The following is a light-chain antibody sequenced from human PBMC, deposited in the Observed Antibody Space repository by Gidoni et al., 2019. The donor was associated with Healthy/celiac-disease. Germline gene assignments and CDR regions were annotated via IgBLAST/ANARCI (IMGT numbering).Light chain of an antibody. CDR2: AAS. Sequence: DIQMTQSPSSLSASVGDRVTITCRASQSISSYLNWYPQKPGKAPQLLIYAASSLQSGVPSRFSGSGSGTDFTLTISSLQPEDFATYYCQQSYSTPYTFXXXTKLEIK. CDR1: QSISSY. V-gene: IGKV1-39*01. CDR3: QQSYSTPYT. J-gene: IGKJ2*01.